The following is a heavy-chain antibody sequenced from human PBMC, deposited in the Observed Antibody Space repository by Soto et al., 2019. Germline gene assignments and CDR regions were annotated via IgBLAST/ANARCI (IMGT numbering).Heavy chain of an antibody. V-gene: IGHV5-51*01. CDR2: IYPGDSDT. J-gene: IGHJ4*02. D-gene: IGHD3-9*01. CDR3: ARIHGGGYDILTGYLSNFGY. Sequence: GESLKISCKGSGYSFTSYWISWVRQMPGKGLEWMGIIYPGDSDTRYSPSFQGQVTISADKSISTAYLQWSSLKASDTAMYYCARIHGGGYDILTGYLSNFGYWGQGTLVTVSS. CDR1: GYSFTSYW.